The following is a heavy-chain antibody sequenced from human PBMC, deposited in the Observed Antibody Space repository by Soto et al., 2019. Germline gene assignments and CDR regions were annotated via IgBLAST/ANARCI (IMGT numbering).Heavy chain of an antibody. CDR1: GYTFTRYG. Sequence: QGHLVQSGAEVKKPGTSVKVSCKASGYTFTRYGISWVRQGPGQGLEWMGWISGYNGDTNYAQNLQGRVTMTIDTSTSTAYMELRRLTSDDTAVYYCAKNGQPPYYYYGLDVWGQGTTVTVSS. J-gene: IGHJ6*02. D-gene: IGHD2-8*01. CDR3: AKNGQPPYYYYGLDV. CDR2: ISGYNGDT. V-gene: IGHV1-18*01.